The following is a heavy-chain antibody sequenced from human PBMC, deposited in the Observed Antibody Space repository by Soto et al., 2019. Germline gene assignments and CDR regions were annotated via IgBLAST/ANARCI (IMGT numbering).Heavy chain of an antibody. CDR2: IVVGSGAT. J-gene: IGHJ4*02. Sequence: SVKVSCKASGFTFTSSAVQWVRQARGQRLEWMGWIVVGSGATNYAQKFQGRVTITRDTSTSTAYMELSRLKSDDTAVYYCARDPSPYDSSGYYDYWGQGTLVTVSS. CDR1: GFTFTSSA. V-gene: IGHV1-58*01. CDR3: ARDPSPYDSSGYYDY. D-gene: IGHD3-22*01.